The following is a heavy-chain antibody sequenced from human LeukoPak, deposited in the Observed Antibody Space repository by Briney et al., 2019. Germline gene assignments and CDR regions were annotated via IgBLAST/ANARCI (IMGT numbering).Heavy chain of an antibody. CDR1: GGSISSYY. CDR2: IYYSGST. J-gene: IGHJ4*02. CDR3: ARVDILTGYYSVFDY. D-gene: IGHD3-9*01. V-gene: IGHV4-59*12. Sequence: PSETLSLTCTVSGGSISSYYWSWIRQPPGKGLEWIGYIYYSGSTNYNPSLKSRVTISVDTSKNQFSLKLSSVTAADTAVYYCARVDILTGYYSVFDYWGQGTLVTVSS.